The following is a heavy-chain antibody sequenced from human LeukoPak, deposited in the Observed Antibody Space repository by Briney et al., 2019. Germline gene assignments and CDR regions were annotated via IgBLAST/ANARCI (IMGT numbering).Heavy chain of an antibody. D-gene: IGHD3-3*01. CDR1: GGSISSGNW. CDR3: ARGPEGSSWSGYFRSNYYYMDV. CDR2: IYHSGST. J-gene: IGHJ6*03. Sequence: KASETLSLTCAVSGGSISSGNWWSWVRQPPGKGLEWIGEIYHSGSTNYNPSLKSRVTISVDTSKNQFSLKLSSVTAADTAVYYCARGPEGSSWSGYFRSNYYYMDVWGKGTTVTVSS. V-gene: IGHV4-4*02.